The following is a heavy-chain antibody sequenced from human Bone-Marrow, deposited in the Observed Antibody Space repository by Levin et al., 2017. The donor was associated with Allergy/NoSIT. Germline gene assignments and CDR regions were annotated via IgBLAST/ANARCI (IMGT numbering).Heavy chain of an antibody. Sequence: SQTLSLTCTVSGGSISSSSYYWGWIRQPPGKGLEWIGSIYYSGSTYYNPSLKSRVTISVDTSKNQFSLKLSSVTAADTAVYYCARLNDYGDYGGAFDSWGQGTMVTVSS. D-gene: IGHD4-17*01. CDR3: ARLNDYGDYGGAFDS. CDR1: GGSISSSSYY. CDR2: IYYSGST. J-gene: IGHJ3*02. V-gene: IGHV4-39*01.